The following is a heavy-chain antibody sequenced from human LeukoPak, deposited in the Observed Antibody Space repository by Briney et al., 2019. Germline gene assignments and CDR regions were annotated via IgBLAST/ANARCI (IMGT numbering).Heavy chain of an antibody. V-gene: IGHV3-30-3*01. CDR1: GFTFSSYA. CDR2: ISYDGSNK. J-gene: IGHJ4*02. D-gene: IGHD1/OR15-1a*01. Sequence: GGSLRLSCAASGFTFSSYAMHWVRQAPGKGLEWVAVISYDGSNKYYADSVKGRFTISRDNSKNTLYLQMNILRAEDTAVYYRGEKQTGPPLRDDSPPTFDYWGQGALVTVSS. CDR3: GEKQTGPPLRDDSPPTFDY.